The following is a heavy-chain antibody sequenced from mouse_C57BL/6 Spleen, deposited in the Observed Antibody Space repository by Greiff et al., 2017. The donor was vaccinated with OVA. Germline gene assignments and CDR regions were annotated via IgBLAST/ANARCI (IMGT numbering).Heavy chain of an antibody. Sequence: VQLQQSGPELVKPGASVKISCKASGYAFSSSWMNWVKQRPGKGLEWIGRIYPGDGDTNYNGKFKGKATLTADKSSSTAYMQLSSLTSEDSAVYFCARSRYYDFDYWGQGTTLTVSS. J-gene: IGHJ2*01. CDR1: GYAFSSSW. D-gene: IGHD1-1*01. V-gene: IGHV1-82*01. CDR2: IYPGDGDT. CDR3: ARSRYYDFDY.